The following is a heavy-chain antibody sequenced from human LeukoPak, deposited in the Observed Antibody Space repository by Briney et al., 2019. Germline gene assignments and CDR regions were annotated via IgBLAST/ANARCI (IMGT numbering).Heavy chain of an antibody. Sequence: GGSLRLSCAASGFALNTYEMNWVRQAPGQGLEWIADITISGHTKNYADSVKGRFTISRDNAGTSLYLQMSSLTVEDTGVYYCARGDPHADLWGQGTLVTVSS. J-gene: IGHJ5*02. CDR3: ARGDPHADL. V-gene: IGHV3-48*03. CDR1: GFALNTYE. CDR2: ITISGHTK.